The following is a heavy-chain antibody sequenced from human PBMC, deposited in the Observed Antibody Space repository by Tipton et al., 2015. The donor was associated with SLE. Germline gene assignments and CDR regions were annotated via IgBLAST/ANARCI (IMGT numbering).Heavy chain of an antibody. J-gene: IGHJ5*02. CDR3: ARPEGYCSGGSCQNWFDP. CDR2: IYYSGST. CDR1: GGSISSYY. Sequence: GLVKPSETLSLTCTVSGGSISSYYWGWIRQPPGKGLEWIGSIYYSGSTYYNPSLKSRVTISVDTSKNQFSLKLSSVTAADTAVYYCARPEGYCSGGSCQNWFDPWGQGTLVTVSS. V-gene: IGHV4-39*07. D-gene: IGHD2-15*01.